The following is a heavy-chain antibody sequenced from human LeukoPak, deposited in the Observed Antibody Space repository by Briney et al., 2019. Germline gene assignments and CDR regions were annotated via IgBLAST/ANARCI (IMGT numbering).Heavy chain of an antibody. CDR1: GFTFSSYA. D-gene: IGHD3-10*01. J-gene: IGHJ5*02. Sequence: GGSLRLSCAASGFTFSSYAMNWVRQAPGRGLEWVSYIGPSGTAIYYADSVKGRFTISRDNARNSLYLQMNSLRAEDTAVYYCARDYVSGSFGPWGQGTLVTVSS. CDR2: IGPSGTAI. CDR3: ARDYVSGSFGP. V-gene: IGHV3-48*01.